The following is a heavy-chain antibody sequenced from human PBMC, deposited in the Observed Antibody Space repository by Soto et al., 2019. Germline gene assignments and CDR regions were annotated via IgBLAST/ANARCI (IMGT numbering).Heavy chain of an antibody. CDR3: ARGAVYDSPRAFDI. J-gene: IGHJ3*02. Sequence: PGGSLRLSCAASGFTFSSYGMHWVRQAPGKGLEWVAVIWYDGSNKYYADSVKGRFTISRDNSKNTLYLQMNSLRAEDTAVYYCARGAVYDSPRAFDIWGQGTRVTVSS. V-gene: IGHV3-33*01. CDR1: GFTFSSYG. CDR2: IWYDGSNK. D-gene: IGHD3-22*01.